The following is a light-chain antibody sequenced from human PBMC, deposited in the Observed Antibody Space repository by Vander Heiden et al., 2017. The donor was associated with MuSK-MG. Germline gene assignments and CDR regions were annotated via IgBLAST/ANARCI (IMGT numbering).Light chain of an antibody. V-gene: IGKV3-20*01. CDR1: QSVSSSY. CDR2: GAS. Sequence: PGERATLSCRASQSVSSSYLAWYQQKPGQAPRLLIYGASSRATGIPDRFSGSGSGTDFTLTISRLEPEDFAVYYCQQDGSSPPTFGGGTKVEIK. J-gene: IGKJ4*01. CDR3: QQDGSSPPT.